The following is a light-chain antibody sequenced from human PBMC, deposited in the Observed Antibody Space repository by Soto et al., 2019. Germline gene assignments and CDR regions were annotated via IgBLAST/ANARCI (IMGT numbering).Light chain of an antibody. CDR1: QRITTY. V-gene: IGKV1-39*01. J-gene: IGKJ2*01. Sequence: DIQMTQSPSSLSASVGDRVTITCRASQRITTYLNWYQQKPGKAPKLLISTAATLQGGVPSRFSGSGSGTDFTLTITTLQSEDFATYFCQQSYSTPYTFGQGTKLEIK. CDR2: TAA. CDR3: QQSYSTPYT.